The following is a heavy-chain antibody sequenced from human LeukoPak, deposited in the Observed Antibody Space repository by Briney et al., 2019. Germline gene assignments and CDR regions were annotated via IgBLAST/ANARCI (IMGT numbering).Heavy chain of an antibody. CDR3: ARQGLYGSGNRPFDY. V-gene: IGHV5-51*01. CDR2: IYPGDSDT. D-gene: IGHD3-10*01. Sequence: GESLKISCKGSGYSFTSYWIGWVRQMPGKGLEWMGIIYPGDSDTRYSPSFQGQVTISADKSISTAYLQWSSLKASDTAMYYCARQGLYGSGNRPFDYWGQGTLVTVSS. CDR1: GYSFTSYW. J-gene: IGHJ4*02.